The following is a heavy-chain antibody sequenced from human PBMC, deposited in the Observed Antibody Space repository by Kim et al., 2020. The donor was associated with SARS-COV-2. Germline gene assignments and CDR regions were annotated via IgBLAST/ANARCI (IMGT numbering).Heavy chain of an antibody. D-gene: IGHD3-10*01. CDR2: ISGSGGST. CDR1: GFTFSSYA. Sequence: GGSLRLSCAASGFTFSSYAMSWVRQAPGKGLEWVSAISGSGGSTYYADPVKGRFTISRDNSKNTLYLQMNSLRAEDTAVYYCAKERSYGSGSYSYYYYYYGMDVWGQGTTVTVSS. CDR3: AKERSYGSGSYSYYYYYYGMDV. V-gene: IGHV3-23*01. J-gene: IGHJ6*02.